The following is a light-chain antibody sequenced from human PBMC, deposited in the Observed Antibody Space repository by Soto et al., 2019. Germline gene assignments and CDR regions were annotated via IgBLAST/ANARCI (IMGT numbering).Light chain of an antibody. Sequence: EIVMTQAPAPLSVSPGERATLSCRASQSLYSNLAWYQHKPGQAPRLLIYAASTRATGIPDRFSGSGSGTEFTLTISSLQSEDFAVYYCQQYAMWPDTFGQGTKLEIK. V-gene: IGKV3-15*01. J-gene: IGKJ2*01. CDR3: QQYAMWPDT. CDR2: AAS. CDR1: QSLYSN.